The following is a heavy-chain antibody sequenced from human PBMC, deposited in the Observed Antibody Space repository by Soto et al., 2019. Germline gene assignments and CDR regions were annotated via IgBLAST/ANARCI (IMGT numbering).Heavy chain of an antibody. Sequence: ASVKVSCKASGYTFTSYYMHWVRQAPGQGLEWMGIINPSGGSTSYAQKFQGRVTMTRDTSTSTVYMELSSLRSEDTAVYYCATESSGWRDFDYWGQGTLVTAPQ. CDR2: INPSGGST. J-gene: IGHJ4*02. D-gene: IGHD6-19*01. CDR3: ATESSGWRDFDY. CDR1: GYTFTSYY. V-gene: IGHV1-46*01.